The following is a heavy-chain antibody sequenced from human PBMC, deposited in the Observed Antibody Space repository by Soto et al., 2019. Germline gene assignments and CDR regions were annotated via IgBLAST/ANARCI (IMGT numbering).Heavy chain of an antibody. Sequence: EVQLLESGGGLVQPGGSLRLSCAASGFTFSSYAMSWVRQAPGKGLEWVSTISGSGTSTYYADSVKGRFTISRDNSKNTLYLQMNSLRAEDTAVYYCAKPNRFEGYYYYMGVWGKGTTVTVSS. D-gene: IGHD3-16*02. J-gene: IGHJ6*03. CDR2: ISGSGTST. CDR1: GFTFSSYA. CDR3: AKPNRFEGYYYYMGV. V-gene: IGHV3-23*01.